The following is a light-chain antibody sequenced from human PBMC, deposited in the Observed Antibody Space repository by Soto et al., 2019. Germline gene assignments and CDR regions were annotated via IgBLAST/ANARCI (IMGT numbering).Light chain of an antibody. V-gene: IGKV3-11*01. CDR2: DAS. CDR3: QQRSNWPPYT. J-gene: IGKJ2*01. CDR1: QSVSSY. Sequence: EIVLTQSPATLSLSPGDRATLSCRASQSVSSYLAWYQQKPGQAPRLLIYDASNRATGIPARFSGSGSGTDFTLTISSLEPEDFAVYYWQQRSNWPPYTFGQGTKLEIK.